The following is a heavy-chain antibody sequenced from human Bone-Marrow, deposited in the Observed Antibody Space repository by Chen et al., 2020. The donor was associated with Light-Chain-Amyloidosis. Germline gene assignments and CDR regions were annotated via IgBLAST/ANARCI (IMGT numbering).Heavy chain of an antibody. J-gene: IGHJ5*02. V-gene: IGHV4-34*01. CDR1: NGASGDDY. CDR2: INHSGSA. D-gene: IGHD5-12*01. CDR3: ARYEPHFSDSIISGYTT. Sequence: QVELQPWGAGLLTPSATLYLTCGMHNGASGDDYWTWIRQPPGKGLQWIAEINHSGSANYNSSLKSRTTISVDKSKNQFSLRMISVTAADTAVYYCARYEPHFSDSIISGYTTWGQGTSVTVSS.